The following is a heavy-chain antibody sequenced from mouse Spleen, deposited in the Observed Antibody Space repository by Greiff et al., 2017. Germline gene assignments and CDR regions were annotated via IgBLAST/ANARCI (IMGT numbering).Heavy chain of an antibody. J-gene: IGHJ2*01. V-gene: IGHV14-3*01. D-gene: IGHD2-4*01. CDR1: GFNIKNTY. Sequence: VQLKQSVAELVRPGASVKLSCTASGFNIKNTYMHWVKQRPEQGLEWIGRIDPANGNTKYAPKFQGKATITADTSSNTAYMQLSSLTSEDSAVYYCARGRAMITTLVDYWGQGTTLTVSS. CDR3: ARGRAMITTLVDY. CDR2: IDPANGNT.